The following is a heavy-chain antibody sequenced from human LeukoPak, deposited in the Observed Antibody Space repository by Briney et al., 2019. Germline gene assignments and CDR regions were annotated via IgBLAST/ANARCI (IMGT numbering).Heavy chain of an antibody. V-gene: IGHV3-21*04. D-gene: IGHD5-18*01. Sequence: GGSLRLSCAASGFTFSSYSMNWVRQAPGKGLEWVSSISTGSSYIYYADSVKGRFTISRDNAKNSLYLQMNSLRAEDTAVYYCARDSGVDTAMANADAFDIWGQGTMVTVSS. CDR1: GFTFSSYS. CDR3: ARDSGVDTAMANADAFDI. CDR2: ISTGSSYI. J-gene: IGHJ3*02.